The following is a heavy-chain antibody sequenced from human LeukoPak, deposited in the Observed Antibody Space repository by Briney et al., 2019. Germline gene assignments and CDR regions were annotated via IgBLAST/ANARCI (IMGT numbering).Heavy chain of an antibody. CDR3: AKGDYGSGLNYYYGMDV. V-gene: IGHV3-23*01. CDR2: ISGSGGST. Sequence: GGSLRLSCAASGFTFSSYAMSWVRQAPGKGLEWVSAISGSGGSTYYADSVKGRFTISRDNSKNALYLQMNSLRAEGTAVYYCAKGDYGSGLNYYYGMDVWGQGTTVTVSS. CDR1: GFTFSSYA. D-gene: IGHD3-10*01. J-gene: IGHJ6*02.